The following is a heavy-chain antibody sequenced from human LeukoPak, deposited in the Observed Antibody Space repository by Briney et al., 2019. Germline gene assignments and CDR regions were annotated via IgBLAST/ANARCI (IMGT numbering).Heavy chain of an antibody. CDR3: ARDSEMSTSDY. CDR2: ISAYNGNT. J-gene: IGHJ4*02. D-gene: IGHD5-24*01. V-gene: IGHV1-18*01. Sequence: GASVKVSCKASGYTFTSYGISWVRQAPGQGLEWMGWISAYNGNTNYAQKLQGRVTITADKSTSTAYMELSSLRSEDTAVYYCARDSEMSTSDYWGQGTLVTVSS. CDR1: GYTFTSYG.